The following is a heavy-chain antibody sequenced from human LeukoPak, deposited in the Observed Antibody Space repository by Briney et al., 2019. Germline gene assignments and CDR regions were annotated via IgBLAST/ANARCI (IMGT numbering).Heavy chain of an antibody. V-gene: IGHV3-7*03. J-gene: IGHJ3*02. CDR3: AKDATITMVRGFQPPDAFDI. Sequence: PGGSLRLSCAASGFTFSSYWMSWVRQAPGKGLEWVANIKQDGSEKYYVDSVKGRFTISRDNAKNSLYLQMNSLRAEDTAVYYCAKDATITMVRGFQPPDAFDIWGQGTMVTVSS. D-gene: IGHD3-10*01. CDR2: IKQDGSEK. CDR1: GFTFSSYW.